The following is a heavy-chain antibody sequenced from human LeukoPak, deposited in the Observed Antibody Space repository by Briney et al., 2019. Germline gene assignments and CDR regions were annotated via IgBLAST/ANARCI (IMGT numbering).Heavy chain of an antibody. V-gene: IGHV4-30-2*01. Sequence: PSETLSLTCTVSGGSISSGGYYWSWIRQPPGKGLEWIGYIYHSGSTYYNPSLKSRVTISVDRSKNQFSLKLSSVTAADTAVYYCATQRLTGTTLEDDYWGQGTLVTVSS. CDR1: GGSISSGGYY. CDR3: ATQRLTGTTLEDDY. CDR2: IYHSGST. J-gene: IGHJ4*02. D-gene: IGHD1-7*01.